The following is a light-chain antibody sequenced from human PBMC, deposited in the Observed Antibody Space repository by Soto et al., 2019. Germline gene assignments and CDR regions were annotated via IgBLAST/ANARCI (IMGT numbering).Light chain of an antibody. J-gene: IGLJ3*02. Sequence: QSALTQPASVSGSPGQSITISCTGTSSDIGAYDYVSWYQQHPGKAPKLMIYKVTSRPSGVSIRFSGSKSGRAASLTISGLQAEDEADYYGSSYSGISHWVFGGGTQLTVL. CDR2: KVT. V-gene: IGLV2-14*01. CDR3: SSYSGISHWV. CDR1: SSDIGAYDY.